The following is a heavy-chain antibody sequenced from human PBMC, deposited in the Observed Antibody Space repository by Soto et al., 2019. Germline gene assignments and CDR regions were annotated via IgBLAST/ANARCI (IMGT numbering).Heavy chain of an antibody. V-gene: IGHV3-53*02. CDR1: GFTVSSNY. CDR3: ARDLQRPLDSSGYYYYYGMDV. D-gene: IGHD3-22*01. Sequence: EVQLVETGGGLIQPGGSLRLSCAASGFTVSSNYMSWVRQAPGKGLEWVSVIYSGGSTYYADSVKGRFTISRDNSKNTLYLQMNSLRAEDTAVYYCARDLQRPLDSSGYYYYYGMDVWGQGTTVTVSS. CDR2: IYSGGST. J-gene: IGHJ6*02.